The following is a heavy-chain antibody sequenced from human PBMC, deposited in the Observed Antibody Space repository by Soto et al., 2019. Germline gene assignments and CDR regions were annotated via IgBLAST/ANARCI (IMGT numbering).Heavy chain of an antibody. Sequence: QVQLQASGPGLVKPSQTLSLTCTVSGDSISRGAYFWSWIRQHPVKGLEWIGYIYYRGTTYYNPSLKSRVTISVDTSKNHFSLRLSSVTAADTAVYYCARTSRGGAGKFDPWGQGTLVTVSS. CDR2: IYYRGTT. CDR3: ARTSRGGAGKFDP. V-gene: IGHV4-31*03. D-gene: IGHD3-10*01. CDR1: GDSISRGAYF. J-gene: IGHJ5*02.